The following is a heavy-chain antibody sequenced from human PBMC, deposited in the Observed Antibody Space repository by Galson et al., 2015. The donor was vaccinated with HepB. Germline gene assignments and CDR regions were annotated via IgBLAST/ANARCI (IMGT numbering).Heavy chain of an antibody. CDR1: GYSFTGHY. CDR2: INPNSGFT. V-gene: IGHV1-2*04. Sequence: QSGAEVKKPGESLRTSCKASGYSFTGHYLHWVRQAPGQGLEWMGWINPNSGFTKYAQKFQAWLTMTRDTSISIVYMELSRLRSDDTAVYYCARSHYYDANHAFDIWGQGTMVTVSS. CDR3: ARSHYYDANHAFDI. J-gene: IGHJ3*02. D-gene: IGHD3-22*01.